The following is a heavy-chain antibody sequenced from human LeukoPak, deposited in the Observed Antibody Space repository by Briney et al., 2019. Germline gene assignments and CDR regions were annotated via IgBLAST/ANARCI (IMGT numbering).Heavy chain of an antibody. J-gene: IGHJ4*02. CDR2: IYYSGST. CDR1: GGSISSYY. CDR3: ARDLVPGTTGY. D-gene: IGHD1-1*01. V-gene: IGHV4-59*01. Sequence: SETLSLTCTVSGGSISSYYWSWIRQPPGKGLEWIGYIYYSGSTNYNPSLKSRVTILVDTSKNQFSLKLSSVTAADTAVYYCARDLVPGTTGYWGQGTLVTVSS.